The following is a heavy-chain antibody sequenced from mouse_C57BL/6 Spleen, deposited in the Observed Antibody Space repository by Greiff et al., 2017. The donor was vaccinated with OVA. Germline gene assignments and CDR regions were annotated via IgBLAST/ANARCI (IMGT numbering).Heavy chain of an antibody. CDR1: GYSFTGYY. D-gene: IGHD2-4*01. CDR3: ACYDYDY. V-gene: IGHV1-31*01. CDR2: IYPYNGVS. Sequence: VHVKQSGPELVKPGASVKISCKASGYSFTGYYMHWVKQSHGNILDWIGYIYPYNGVSNYNQKFKGKAKLTVEKSSSTAYLGLRSLTSEDSAFYYCACYDYDYWGQGATLTVSS. J-gene: IGHJ2*01.